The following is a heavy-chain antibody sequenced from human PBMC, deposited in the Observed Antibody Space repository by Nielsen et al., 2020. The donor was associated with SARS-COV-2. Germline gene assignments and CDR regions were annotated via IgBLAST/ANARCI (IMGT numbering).Heavy chain of an antibody. D-gene: IGHD3-9*01. Sequence: WIRQPPGKGLEWVSAISGSGGSTYYADSVKGRFTISRDNAKNTLYLQMNSLRAEDTAVYYCARGVGRYFDWLPYYYYYYGMDVWGQGTTVTVSS. CDR2: ISGSGGST. CDR3: ARGVGRYFDWLPYYYYYYGMDV. V-gene: IGHV3-23*01. J-gene: IGHJ6*02.